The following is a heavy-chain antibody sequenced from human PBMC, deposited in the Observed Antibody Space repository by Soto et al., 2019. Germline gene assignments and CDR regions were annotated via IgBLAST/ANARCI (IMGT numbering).Heavy chain of an antibody. CDR2: ISYDGSNK. J-gene: IGHJ4*02. D-gene: IGHD4-17*01. Sequence: GGSLRLSCGASGFAFSNYAMNWFRQAPGKGLEWVAVISYDGSNKYYADSVKGRITISRDNSRNTLYLQMNNLRAEDTAMYYCARDLGNNYGPFAYWGQGTLVTVSS. CDR3: ARDLGNNYGPFAY. V-gene: IGHV3-30-3*01. CDR1: GFAFSNYA.